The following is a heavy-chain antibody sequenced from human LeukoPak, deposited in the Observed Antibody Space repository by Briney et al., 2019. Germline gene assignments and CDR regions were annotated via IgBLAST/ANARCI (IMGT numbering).Heavy chain of an antibody. V-gene: IGHV3-15*01. CDR1: GFTFSNAW. D-gene: IGHD5-18*01. CDR3: TTDRVGYSYWFDP. CDR2: IKSKTDGGTT. J-gene: IGHJ5*02. Sequence: GGSLRLSCAASGFTFSNAWMSWVRQAPGKGLEWVGRIKSKTDGGTTDYAAPVKGRFTISRDDSKNTLYLQMNSLKTEDTAVYYCTTDRVGYSYWFDPWGQGTLVTVSS.